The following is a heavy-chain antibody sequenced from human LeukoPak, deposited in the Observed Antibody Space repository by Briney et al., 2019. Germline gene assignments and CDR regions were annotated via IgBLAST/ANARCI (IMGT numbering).Heavy chain of an antibody. CDR2: VRYDGSNK. Sequence: GGSLRLSCAASGFTFSTYGMYWVRQAPGKGLEWVAFVRYDGSNKYYGDSVKGRFTISKDNSKNTLYLQMNSLRPEDTAVYYCAKGFGYSYGYSDYWGQGTLVTVSS. CDR3: AKGFGYSYGYSDY. J-gene: IGHJ4*02. D-gene: IGHD5-18*01. CDR1: GFTFSTYG. V-gene: IGHV3-30*02.